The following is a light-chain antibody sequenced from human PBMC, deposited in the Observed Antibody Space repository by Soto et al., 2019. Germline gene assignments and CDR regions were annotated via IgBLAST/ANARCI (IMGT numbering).Light chain of an antibody. V-gene: IGLV1-40*01. J-gene: IGLJ2*01. CDR1: SSNIGAGYY. Sequence: QSVLTQPPSVSGAPGQRVTISCTGSSSNIGAGYYVHWYQQLPGTAPKLLIYGNSNRPSGVPDRFSGSKSGTSASLAITGLQAEDEADYYCQSYGSSLSGVVFGGGTKVTVL. CDR3: QSYGSSLSGVV. CDR2: GNS.